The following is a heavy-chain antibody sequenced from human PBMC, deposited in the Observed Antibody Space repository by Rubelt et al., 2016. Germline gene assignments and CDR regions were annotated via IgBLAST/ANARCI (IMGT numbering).Heavy chain of an antibody. D-gene: IGHD6-13*01. J-gene: IGHJ4*02. V-gene: IGHV1-46*03. Sequence: MHWARQAPGQGLEWMGIINPSGGSTSYAQKFQGRVTMTRDTSTSTVYLELSSLRSEDTAVYYCARDLGYSSSPSNNFDYWGQGTLVTVSS. CDR2: INPSGGST. CDR3: ARDLGYSSSPSNNFDY.